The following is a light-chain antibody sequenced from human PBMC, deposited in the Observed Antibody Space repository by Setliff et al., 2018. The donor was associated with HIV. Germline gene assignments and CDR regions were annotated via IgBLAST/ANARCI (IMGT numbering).Light chain of an antibody. CDR3: SSYTSISTYV. CDR2: DVS. CDR1: SSDVGGYDY. V-gene: IGLV2-14*01. J-gene: IGLJ1*01. Sequence: QSVLAQPASVSGSPGQSIAISCTGTSSDVGGYDYVSWFQQHPGKAPKLMIYDVSKRPSGVSNRFSGSKSDNTASLTIPGLQAEDEADYFCSSYTSISTYVFGTGTKVTVL.